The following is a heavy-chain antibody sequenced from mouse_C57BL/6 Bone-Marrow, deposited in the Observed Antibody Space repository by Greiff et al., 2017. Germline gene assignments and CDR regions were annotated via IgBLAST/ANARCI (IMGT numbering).Heavy chain of an antibody. V-gene: IGHV3-8*01. D-gene: IGHD2-3*01. Sequence: VPLKESGPGLAKPSQTLSLPCSVTGYSITSYYWNWIRKFPGHKLEYMGYISYSCSTYYNPSLKSRKSITRDTCKNQYYLQFNSVTTEYTATYYCASSRWLHYYAMDYWGQGTSVTVSS. CDR2: ISYSCST. CDR1: GYSITSYY. J-gene: IGHJ4*01. CDR3: ASSRWLHYYAMDY.